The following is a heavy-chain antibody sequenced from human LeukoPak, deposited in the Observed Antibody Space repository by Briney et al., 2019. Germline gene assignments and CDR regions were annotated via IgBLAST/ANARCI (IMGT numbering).Heavy chain of an antibody. CDR3: ARGELPHDAIDI. CDR2: INPSGGST. D-gene: IGHD4-23*01. CDR1: GYTFTSYY. Sequence: ALVTVSCKASGYTFTSYYMHWVRQAPRQGLEWMGIINPSGGSTSYAQKYKGRVTMTRDTSTSTVYMELSSLSSEDTAVYYCARGELPHDAIDIWGQGTMVTVSS. J-gene: IGHJ3*02. V-gene: IGHV1-46*03.